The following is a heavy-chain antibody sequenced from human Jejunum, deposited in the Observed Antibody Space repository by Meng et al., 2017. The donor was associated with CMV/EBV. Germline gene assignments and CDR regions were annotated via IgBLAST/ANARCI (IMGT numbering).Heavy chain of an antibody. CDR3: ARDRNQVYGVVVPYYYYSYGMDV. Sequence: MTWIRQAPGKGLAWIASIDSTGNTFYHADSVKGRFTISRDNAKNSLSLQMSSLRAEDTAVYYCARDRNQVYGVVVPYYYYSYGMDVWGQGTTVTVSS. V-gene: IGHV3-11*04. J-gene: IGHJ6*02. D-gene: IGHD3-3*01. CDR2: IDSTGNTF.